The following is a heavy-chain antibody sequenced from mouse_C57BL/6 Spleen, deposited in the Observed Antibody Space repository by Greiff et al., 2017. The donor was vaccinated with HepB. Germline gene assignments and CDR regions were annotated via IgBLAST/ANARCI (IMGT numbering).Heavy chain of an antibody. V-gene: IGHV1-19*01. J-gene: IGHJ4*01. CDR1: GYTFTDYY. Sequence: VQLKESGPVLVKPGASVKMSCKASGYTFTDYYMNWVKQSHGKSLEWIGVINPYNGGTSYNQKFKGKATLTVDKSSSTAYMELNSLTSEDSAVYYCARGERTSMDYWGQGTSVTVSS. CDR2: INPYNGGT. CDR3: ARGERTSMDY.